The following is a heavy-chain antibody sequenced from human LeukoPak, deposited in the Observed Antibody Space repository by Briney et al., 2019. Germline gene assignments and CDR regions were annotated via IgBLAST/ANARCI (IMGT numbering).Heavy chain of an antibody. Sequence: SETLSLTCAVYGGSFSDYYWSWIRQPPGKGLEWIGEINHSGSTNYNPSLKSRITISVDMSKNQFSLKLSSVTAADTAVYYCARGRQNSGSYSDAFDIWGQGTMVTVSS. D-gene: IGHD1-26*01. V-gene: IGHV4-34*01. CDR3: ARGRQNSGSYSDAFDI. CDR2: INHSGST. CDR1: GGSFSDYY. J-gene: IGHJ3*02.